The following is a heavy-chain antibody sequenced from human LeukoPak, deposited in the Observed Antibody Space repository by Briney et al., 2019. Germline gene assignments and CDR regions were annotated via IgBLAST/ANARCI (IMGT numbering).Heavy chain of an antibody. CDR3: ARGRNWGVVLMVYAMPYFDY. V-gene: IGHV4-34*01. Sequence: SETLSLTCAVYGGSFSGYYWSRIRQPPGKGLEWIGEINHSGSTNYNPSLKSRVTISVDTSKNQFSLKLSSVTAADTAVYYCARGRNWGVVLMVYAMPYFDYWGQGTLVTVSS. CDR1: GGSFSGYY. J-gene: IGHJ4*02. CDR2: INHSGST. D-gene: IGHD2-8*01.